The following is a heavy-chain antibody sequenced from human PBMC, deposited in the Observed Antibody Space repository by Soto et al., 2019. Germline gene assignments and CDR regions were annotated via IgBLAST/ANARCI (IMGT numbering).Heavy chain of an antibody. CDR2: IDPSDSYT. V-gene: IGHV5-10-1*01. D-gene: IGHD3-9*01. CDR3: AGELRYFDWLFHSSDYYGMDV. Sequence: PGESLKTPCKGSGYSFTSYWITWVRQMPGKGLEWMGRIDPSDSYTNYSPSFQGHVIISADKYISTAYLQWSSLKASDTAMYYCAGELRYFDWLFHSSDYYGMDVWGQGTKVTVSS. J-gene: IGHJ6*02. CDR1: GYSFTSYW.